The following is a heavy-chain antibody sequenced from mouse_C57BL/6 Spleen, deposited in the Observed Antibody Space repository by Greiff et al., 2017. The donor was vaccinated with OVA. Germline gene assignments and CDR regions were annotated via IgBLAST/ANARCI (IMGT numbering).Heavy chain of an antibody. CDR3: ARGDYSNSHATDY. CDR2: IDPSDSYT. D-gene: IGHD2-5*01. CDR1: GYTFTSYW. V-gene: IGHV1-69*01. Sequence: VQLQQPGAELVMPGASVKLSCKASGYTFTSYWMHWVKQRPGQGLEWIGEIDPSDSYTNYNQKFKGKSTLTVDKSSSTAYMQLSSLTSEDSAVYYCARGDYSNSHATDYWGQGTSVTVSS. J-gene: IGHJ4*01.